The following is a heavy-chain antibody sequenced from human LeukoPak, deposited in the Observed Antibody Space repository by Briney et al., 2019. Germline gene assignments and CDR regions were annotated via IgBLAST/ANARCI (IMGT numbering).Heavy chain of an antibody. J-gene: IGHJ4*02. CDR2: IIPIFGTA. V-gene: IGHV1-69*05. CDR1: GGTFSSYA. CDR3: ARYGSSSSAVDY. D-gene: IGHD6-6*01. Sequence: SVKVSCKASGGTFSSYAISWVRQAPGQGLEWMGRIIPIFGTANYAQKFQGRVAITTDESTSTAYMELSSLRSEDTAVYYCARYGSSSSAVDYWGQGTLVTVSS.